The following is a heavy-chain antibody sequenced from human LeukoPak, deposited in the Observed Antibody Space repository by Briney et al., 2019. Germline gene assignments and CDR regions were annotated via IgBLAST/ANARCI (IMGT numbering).Heavy chain of an antibody. CDR1: GYTFTSYY. CDR3: ARGSYYYDSSGYYMDV. CDR2: INPSGGST. D-gene: IGHD3-22*01. J-gene: IGHJ6*03. V-gene: IGHV1-46*01. Sequence: ASVKVSCKASGYTFTSYYMHWVRQAPGQGLEWMGIINPSGGSTSYAQKFQGRVTMTRDMSTSTVYMELSSLRSEDTAVYYCARGSYYYDSSGYYMDVWGKGTTVTVSS.